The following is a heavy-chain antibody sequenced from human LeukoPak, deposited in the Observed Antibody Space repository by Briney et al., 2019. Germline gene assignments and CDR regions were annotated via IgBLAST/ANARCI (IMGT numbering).Heavy chain of an antibody. CDR3: ARFALRYFDWPPSDY. V-gene: IGHV4-39*01. Sequence: SETLSLTCTVSGGSISSSSYYWGWIRQPPGKVLEWIGSIYYSGSTYYNPSLKSRVTISVDTSKNQFSLKLSSVTAADTAVYYCARFALRYFDWPPSDYWGQGTLVTVSS. CDR2: IYYSGST. D-gene: IGHD3-9*01. J-gene: IGHJ4*02. CDR1: GGSISSSSYY.